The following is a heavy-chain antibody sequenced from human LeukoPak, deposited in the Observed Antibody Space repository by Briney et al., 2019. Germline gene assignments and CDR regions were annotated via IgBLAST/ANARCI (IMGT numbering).Heavy chain of an antibody. CDR1: GDSLSSSSYY. J-gene: IGHJ4*02. Sequence: SETLSLTCTVSGDSLSSSSYYWGWIRQPPGKGLEWIGSIYFSGSTYYHPSLKSRVTISVDTSKNQFSLNLSTVTAADTAVYYCARLYYDSSGYYQICYFDYWGQGTLVTVSS. V-gene: IGHV4-39*01. D-gene: IGHD3-22*01. CDR2: IYFSGST. CDR3: ARLYYDSSGYYQICYFDY.